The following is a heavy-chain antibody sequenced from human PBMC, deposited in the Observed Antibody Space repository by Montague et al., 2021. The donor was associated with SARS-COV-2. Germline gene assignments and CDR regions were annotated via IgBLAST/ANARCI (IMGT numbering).Heavy chain of an antibody. V-gene: IGHV4-34*01. CDR3: ARGGSSSSGVY. J-gene: IGHJ4*02. CDR1: GGSFSGYL. D-gene: IGHD6-6*01. CDR2: INHSGNT. Sequence: SETLSLTCAVHGGSFSGYLWGWIRQPPGKGLEWIGQINHSGNTXXXPSLKSRVTISVDMSKSQFSLKLSSVTAAATAVYYCARGGSSSSGVYWGQGTLVTVSS.